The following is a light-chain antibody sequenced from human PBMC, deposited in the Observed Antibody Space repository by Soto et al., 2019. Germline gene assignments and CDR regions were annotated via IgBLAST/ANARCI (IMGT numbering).Light chain of an antibody. CDR3: QQYYTTPRT. V-gene: IGKV4-1*01. CDR1: QSLFYRSNNNNY. Sequence: DIVMTQSPDSLAVSLGGRATINCKSTQSLFYRSNNNNYLAWYQQKPGQPPKLLIYWASNRESGVPDRFRGSGSRTDFTLTISSLQAEDVAVYYCQQYYTTPRTFGQGTKVEIK. CDR2: WAS. J-gene: IGKJ1*01.